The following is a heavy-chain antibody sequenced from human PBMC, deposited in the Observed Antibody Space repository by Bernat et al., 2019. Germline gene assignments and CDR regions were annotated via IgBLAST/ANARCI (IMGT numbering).Heavy chain of an antibody. CDR3: AREVFYYDILTGYYTTYYGMDV. CDR1: GYTFTSYG. D-gene: IGHD3-9*01. CDR2: ISAYNGNT. J-gene: IGHJ6*02. V-gene: IGHV1-18*01. Sequence: QVQLVQSGAEVKKPGASVKVSCKASGYTFTSYGISWVRQAPGQGLEWMGWISAYNGNTNYAQKLQGRVTMTTDTSTSTAYMELRSLRSDDTAVYYCAREVFYYDILTGYYTTYYGMDVWGQGTTVTVSS.